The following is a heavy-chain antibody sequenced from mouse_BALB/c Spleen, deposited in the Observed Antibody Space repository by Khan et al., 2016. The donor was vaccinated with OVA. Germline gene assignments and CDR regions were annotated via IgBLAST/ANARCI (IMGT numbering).Heavy chain of an antibody. CDR2: IWSDGST. D-gene: IGHD2-10*01. Sequence: QVQLKQSGPGLVAPSQSLSITCTISGFSLTNYCVNWVRLPPGKGLEWQVVIWSDGSTTYNSALKSRLSISKDNFKSQFFLKMNSLQTDDTAMYYCARQPYCHYYDMDSWGQGTTVTVSS. CDR1: GFSLTNYC. J-gene: IGHJ4*01. V-gene: IGHV2-6-1*01. CDR3: ARQPYCHYYDMDS.